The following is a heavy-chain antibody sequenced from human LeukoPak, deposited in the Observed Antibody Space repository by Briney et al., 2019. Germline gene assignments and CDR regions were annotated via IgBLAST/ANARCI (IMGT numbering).Heavy chain of an antibody. CDR3: ARGSTYDFWSGDALDV. V-gene: IGHV3-23*01. J-gene: IGHJ3*01. CDR1: GFAFSSHA. CDR2: ISGSDEKT. D-gene: IGHD3-3*01. Sequence: GGSLRLSCAASGFAFSSHAMTWVRQAPGKGLEWVSSISGSDEKTYYADSVKGRFIISRGSSQKILNLQMNNLRVEDTAIYYCARGSTYDFWSGDALDVWGQGTMVTVAS.